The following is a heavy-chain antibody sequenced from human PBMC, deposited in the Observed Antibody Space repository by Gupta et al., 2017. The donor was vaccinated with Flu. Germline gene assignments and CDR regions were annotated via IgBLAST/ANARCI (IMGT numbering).Heavy chain of an antibody. J-gene: IGHJ3*02. D-gene: IGHD3-22*01. V-gene: IGHV3-74*01. CDR3: ARDHYYDSSGYYPDDAFDI. Sequence: EVQLVESGGGLVQPGGSLRLSCAASGFTFSSYWMHWVRQAPGKGLVWVSRINSDGSSTSYADSVKGRFTISRDNAKNTLYLQMNSLRAEDTAVYYCARDHYYDSSGYYPDDAFDIWGQGTMVTVSS. CDR2: INSDGSST. CDR1: GFTFSSYW.